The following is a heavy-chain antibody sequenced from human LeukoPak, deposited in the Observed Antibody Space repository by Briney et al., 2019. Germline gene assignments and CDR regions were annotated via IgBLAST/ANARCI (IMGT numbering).Heavy chain of an antibody. CDR2: ISGSGGST. J-gene: IGHJ4*02. D-gene: IGHD4-11*01. V-gene: IGHV3-23*01. CDR1: GFTFSSYA. CDR3: ARSVPDYTRFDY. Sequence: GGSLRLSCAASGFTFSSYAMSWVRQAPGKGLEWVSAISGSGGSTYYADSVKGRFTISRDNSKNTVYLQMSSLRGEDTALYYCARSVPDYTRFDYWGQGALVTVSP.